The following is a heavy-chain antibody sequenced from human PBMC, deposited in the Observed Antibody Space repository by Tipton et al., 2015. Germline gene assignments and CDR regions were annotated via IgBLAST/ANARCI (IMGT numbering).Heavy chain of an antibody. V-gene: IGHV4-61*01. CDR3: ARARGRHGGLFDS. CDR1: GGSVSSHNYY. Sequence: PGLVKPSETLSLTCTVSGGSVSSHNYYWSWIRQPPGKELEWIGYIQYSGSTNYNPSLKSRVTISVDTSKTQFSLKMSSVTASDTAVYYCARARGRHGGLFDSWGQGILVTVSS. J-gene: IGHJ4*02. D-gene: IGHD4-23*01. CDR2: IQYSGST.